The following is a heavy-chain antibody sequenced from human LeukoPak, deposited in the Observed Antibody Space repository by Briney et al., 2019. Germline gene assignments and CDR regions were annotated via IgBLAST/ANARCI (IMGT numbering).Heavy chain of an antibody. J-gene: IGHJ4*02. CDR2: INHSGST. CDR1: GFTFSDYY. D-gene: IGHD3-22*01. V-gene: IGHV4-34*01. CDR3: ARGYDSSGYYGDDFDY. Sequence: GSLRLSCAASGFTFSDYYMSWIRQAPGKGLEWIGEINHSGSTNYNPSLKSRVTISVDTSKNQFSLKLSSVTAADTAVYYCARGYDSSGYYGDDFDYWGQGTLVTVSS.